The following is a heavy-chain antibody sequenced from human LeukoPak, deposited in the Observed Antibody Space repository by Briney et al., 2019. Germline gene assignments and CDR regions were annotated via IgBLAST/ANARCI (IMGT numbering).Heavy chain of an antibody. CDR2: ISSSSSTI. J-gene: IGHJ4*02. Sequence: GSLRLSCAASGFPFSSYSMNWVRPAPGKGLAWVSYISSSSSTIYYADSVKGRFTISRDNSKNTLYLQMNSLRAEDTAVYYCAKDTVGLRRYSGLFDYWGQGTLVTVSS. V-gene: IGHV3-48*01. CDR1: GFPFSSYS. D-gene: IGHD5-12*01. CDR3: AKDTVGLRRYSGLFDY.